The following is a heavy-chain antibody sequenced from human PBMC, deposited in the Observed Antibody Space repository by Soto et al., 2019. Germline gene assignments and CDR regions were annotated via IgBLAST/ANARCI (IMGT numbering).Heavy chain of an antibody. Sequence: EVQLVESGGGLVKPGGSLRLSCAASGFIFSNAWINWVRQAPGKGLEWVGRIKSKADGGTTDFAAPVKGRFAISRDDSKNMMYLQMNSLRAEDTAVYYCARDDQKISRYYDISWYYMDVWGKGTTVTVSS. CDR3: ARDDQKISRYYDISWYYMDV. CDR2: IKSKADGGTT. J-gene: IGHJ6*03. CDR1: GFIFSNAW. D-gene: IGHD3-9*01. V-gene: IGHV3-15*07.